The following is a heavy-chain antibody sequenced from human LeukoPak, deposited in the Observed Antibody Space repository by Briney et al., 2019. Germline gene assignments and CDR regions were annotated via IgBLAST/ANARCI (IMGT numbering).Heavy chain of an antibody. CDR1: GFTFSRHP. Sequence: PGGSLRLPCVASGFTFSRHPMSWVRQAPGNGLELVSAINERGDITKYADSVMRWFTISRDSSKNTLYLQMNSLRAEDTAVYYCARGDDISPGRVLEYWGRGTLVTVSS. V-gene: IGHV3-23*01. CDR2: INERGDIT. D-gene: IGHD3-9*01. J-gene: IGHJ4*02. CDR3: ARGDDISPGRVLEY.